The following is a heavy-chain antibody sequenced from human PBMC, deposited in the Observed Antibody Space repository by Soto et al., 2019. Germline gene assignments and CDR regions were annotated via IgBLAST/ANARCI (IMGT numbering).Heavy chain of an antibody. J-gene: IGHJ4*02. CDR1: CGSFSGYY. Sequence: SETLSLTCAVYCGSFSGYYWTWIRQPPGKGLEWIGEINHSGSTNYNPSLKSRVTISVDTSKNQFPLKLSSMTAADTAVYYCARGWRAAQRAIFDYWGQGVLVTV. D-gene: IGHD6-13*01. CDR2: INHSGST. CDR3: ARGWRAAQRAIFDY. V-gene: IGHV4-34*01.